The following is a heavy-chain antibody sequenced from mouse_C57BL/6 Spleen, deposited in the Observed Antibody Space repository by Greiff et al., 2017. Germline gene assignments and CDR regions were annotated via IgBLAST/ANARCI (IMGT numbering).Heavy chain of an antibody. D-gene: IGHD1-1*01. J-gene: IGHJ2*01. Sequence: VKLMESGPELVKPGASVKISCKASGYAFSSSWMNWVKQRPGKGLEWIGRIYPGDGDTNYNGKFKGKATLTADKSSSTAYMQLSSLTSEDSAVXFCANYYGDYWGQGTTLTVSS. V-gene: IGHV1-82*01. CDR3: ANYYGDY. CDR1: GYAFSSSW. CDR2: IYPGDGDT.